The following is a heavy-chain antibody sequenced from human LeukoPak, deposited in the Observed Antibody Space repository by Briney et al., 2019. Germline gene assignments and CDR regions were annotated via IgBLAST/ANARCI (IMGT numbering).Heavy chain of an antibody. Sequence: SETLSLTCTVSGGSISSYYWSWIRQPPGKGLEWIGYIYYSGSTNYNPSLKSRVTISVDTSKNQFSLKLSSVTAADTAVYYCARDYYGSGSYYPYYYYYMDVWGKGTTVTVSS. V-gene: IGHV4-59*12. J-gene: IGHJ6*03. CDR3: ARDYYGSGSYYPYYYYYMDV. CDR1: GGSISSYY. D-gene: IGHD3-10*01. CDR2: IYYSGST.